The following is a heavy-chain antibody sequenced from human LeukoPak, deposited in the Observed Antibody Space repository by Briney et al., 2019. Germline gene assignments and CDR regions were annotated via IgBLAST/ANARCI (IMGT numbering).Heavy chain of an antibody. CDR1: GYTLTELS. Sequence: ASVKVSCKVSGYTLTELSMHWVRQAPGKGLVWMGGFDPEDGETIYAQKFQGRVTMTEDTSTDTAYMELSSLRSEDTAVYYCATFRITMIVVVEAFDIWGQGTMVTVSS. V-gene: IGHV1-24*01. D-gene: IGHD3-22*01. CDR2: FDPEDGET. CDR3: ATFRITMIVVVEAFDI. J-gene: IGHJ3*02.